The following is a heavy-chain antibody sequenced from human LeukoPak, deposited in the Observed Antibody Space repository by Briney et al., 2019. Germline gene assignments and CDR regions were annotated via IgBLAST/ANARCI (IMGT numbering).Heavy chain of an antibody. D-gene: IGHD5-18*01. Sequence: GGSLRLSCAASGFTFSSYSMNWVRQAPGKGLEGVSSISSSSSYIYYADSVKGRFTISRDNAKNSLYLQMNSLRAEDTAVCYCARECVDTAMDEAFDIWGQGTMVTVSS. J-gene: IGHJ3*02. CDR2: ISSSSSYI. CDR1: GFTFSSYS. CDR3: ARECVDTAMDEAFDI. V-gene: IGHV3-21*01.